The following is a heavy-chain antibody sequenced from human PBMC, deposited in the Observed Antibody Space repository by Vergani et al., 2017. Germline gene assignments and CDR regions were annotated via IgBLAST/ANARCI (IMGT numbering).Heavy chain of an antibody. V-gene: IGHV1-2*02. CDR1: GYIFTGYY. J-gene: IGHJ3*02. CDR2: INPKSGDT. D-gene: IGHD3-22*01. Sequence: QVQHVQSGAEVKKPGASMKVSCKTSGYIFTGYYMHWVRLAPGQGLEWMGGINPKSGDTKYAQKFQGRVTMTRDTSINTAYMELSRLRGDDTAVYYCARGYHFDNSGYRNALDIWGQGTMVTVSA. CDR3: ARGYHFDNSGYRNALDI.